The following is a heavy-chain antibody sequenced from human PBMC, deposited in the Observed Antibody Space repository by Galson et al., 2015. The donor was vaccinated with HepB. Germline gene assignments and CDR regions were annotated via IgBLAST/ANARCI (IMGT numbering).Heavy chain of an antibody. Sequence: SLRLSCAASGFTFSSYAMSWVRQAPGKGLEWVSAISGSGGSTYYADSVKGRFTISRDNSKNTLYLQMNSLRAEDTAVYYCAESGGGSSWYPDVFDYWGQGTLVTVSS. V-gene: IGHV3-23*01. CDR2: ISGSGGST. CDR1: GFTFSSYA. CDR3: AESGGGSSWYPDVFDY. D-gene: IGHD6-13*01. J-gene: IGHJ4*02.